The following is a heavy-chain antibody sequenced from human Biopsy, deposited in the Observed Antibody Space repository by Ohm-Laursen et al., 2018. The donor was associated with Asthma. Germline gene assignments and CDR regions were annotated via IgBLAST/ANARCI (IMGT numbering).Heavy chain of an antibody. Sequence: SSVKVSCKASGYTFISYAIHWVRQAPGQRLEWMGWINAGNGNTKYSQKFQGRVTITADESTSTAYMELTSLRKEDTAVYYCARGGYYGDRRHHNGLDVWGQGTTVTVS. V-gene: IGHV1-3*01. J-gene: IGHJ6*02. CDR1: GYTFISYA. CDR3: ARGGYYGDRRHHNGLDV. D-gene: IGHD4-17*01. CDR2: INAGNGNT.